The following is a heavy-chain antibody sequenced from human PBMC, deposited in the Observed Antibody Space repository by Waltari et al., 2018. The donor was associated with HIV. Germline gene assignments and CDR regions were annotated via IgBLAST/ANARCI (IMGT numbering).Heavy chain of an antibody. V-gene: IGHV5-51*03. Sequence: AQLIQSGAVVRKPGDSLKIYCKGSGYTFATSWIGWVRLRPGKGLEWAGINYPSDSDTRYSPSFQGQITISADQSTSNAYLQCSSLKASDTAMYYCARRSNSAYYDFCGYKLDRYYFDSWGQGTLVTVSS. D-gene: IGHD3-3*01. CDR1: GYTFATSW. CDR2: NYPSDSDT. CDR3: ARRSNSAYYDFCGYKLDRYYFDS. J-gene: IGHJ4*02.